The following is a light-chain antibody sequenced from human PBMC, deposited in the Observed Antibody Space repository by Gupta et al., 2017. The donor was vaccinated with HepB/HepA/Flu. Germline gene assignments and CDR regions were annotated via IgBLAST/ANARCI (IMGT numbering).Light chain of an antibody. V-gene: IGKV1-39*01. CDR2: AAS. Sequence: DIQMTQSPSSLSASVGDRVTITCRASQSISSYLNWYQQKPGKAPKLLIYAASSLQSGVPSRFSGSRSGTDFTHTISRLQPEDFATYYCQQSYSTPHTFGGGTKLEIQ. J-gene: IGKJ4*01. CDR3: QQSYSTPHT. CDR1: QSISSY.